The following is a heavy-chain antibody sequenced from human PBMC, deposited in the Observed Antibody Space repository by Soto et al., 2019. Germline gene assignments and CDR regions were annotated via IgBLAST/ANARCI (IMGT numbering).Heavy chain of an antibody. CDR1: GYTFDNYA. CDR3: ARVQYSGYDFKLAFDI. CDR2: IHAGNGYT. D-gene: IGHD5-12*01. V-gene: IGHV1-3*01. J-gene: IGHJ3*02. Sequence: QVQLVQSGAQVKKPGASVKVSCKASGYTFDNYALHWVRQAPGRRLEWMGWIHAGNGYTKYSQILQGRVTITRDTSASTVHMDLSSLRSEDTAVYYCARVQYSGYDFKLAFDIWGQGTMGTVSS.